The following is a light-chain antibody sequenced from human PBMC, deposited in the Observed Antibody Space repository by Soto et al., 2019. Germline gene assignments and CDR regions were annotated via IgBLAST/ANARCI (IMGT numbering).Light chain of an antibody. V-gene: IGKV1-13*02. J-gene: IGKJ5*01. CDR1: QGSSSA. CDR3: QQLETYPLT. CDR2: DVF. Sequence: AIQVTQSPSSLSASVGDTVTITCRASQGSSSAFAWYQQKPGKVPRLLIYDVFNLQSGVPSRFSGSGSGTDFTLTISRLPPEDFATYYCQQLETYPLTFGQGTRLEVK.